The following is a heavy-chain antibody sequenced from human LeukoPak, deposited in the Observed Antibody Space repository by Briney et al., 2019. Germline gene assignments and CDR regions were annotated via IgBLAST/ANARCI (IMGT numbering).Heavy chain of an antibody. CDR3: ARPLMLTAPYLYFDL. V-gene: IGHV4-59*08. D-gene: IGHD4/OR15-4a*01. CDR1: GGSFGGYY. CDR2: IYYSGAT. Sequence: SETLSLTCTVSGGSFGGYYWSWIRQPPGKGLEWIGYIYYSGATDYNPSLKSRVTISVDTSKNQFSLNLTSVTAADTAIYFCARPLMLTAPYLYFDLWGRGTLVTVSS. J-gene: IGHJ2*01.